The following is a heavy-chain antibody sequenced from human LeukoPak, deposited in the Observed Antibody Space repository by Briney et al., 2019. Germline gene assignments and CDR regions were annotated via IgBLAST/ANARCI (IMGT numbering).Heavy chain of an antibody. Sequence: GGSLRLSCAASGFTFSSYGMHWVRQAPGKGLEWVAFIRYDGSNKYYADSVKGRFTISRDNSKNTLYLQMNSLRAEDTAVYYCARVSGQFYFYYYMDVCGKGTTVTISS. V-gene: IGHV3-30*02. CDR3: ARVSGQFYFYYYMDV. CDR2: IRYDGSNK. J-gene: IGHJ6*03. CDR1: GFTFSSYG. D-gene: IGHD6-19*01.